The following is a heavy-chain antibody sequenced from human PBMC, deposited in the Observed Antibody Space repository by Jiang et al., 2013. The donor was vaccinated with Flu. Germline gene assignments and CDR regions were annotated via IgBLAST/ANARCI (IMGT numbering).Heavy chain of an antibody. CDR1: GGSFSGYY. J-gene: IGHJ4*02. D-gene: IGHD2/OR15-2a*01. Sequence: LLKPSETLSLTCAVYGGSFSGYYWSWIRQPPGKGLEWIGEINHSGRTNYNPSLKSRVTISVDTSKNQFSLKLSSVTAADTAVYYCARMYRYCNSESCSNAPFDSWGQGSLVTVSS. CDR2: INHSGRT. CDR3: ARMYRYCNSESCSNAPFDS. V-gene: IGHV4-34*01.